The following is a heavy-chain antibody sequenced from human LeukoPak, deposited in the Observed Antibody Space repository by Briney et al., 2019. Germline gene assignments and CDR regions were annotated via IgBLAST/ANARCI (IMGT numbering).Heavy chain of an antibody. CDR2: INPSGGST. J-gene: IGHJ6*02. D-gene: IGHD2-8*02. CDR3: ARGGRGVSNAEGYQQYYGMDV. V-gene: IGHV1-46*01. CDR1: GYTFTSYY. Sequence: ASVKVYCKASGYTFTSYYMHWVRQAPGQGLEWMGIINPSGGSTSYAQKFQGRVTMTRDTSTSTVYMELSSLRSEDTAVYYCARGGRGVSNAEGYQQYYGMDVWGQGTTVTVSS.